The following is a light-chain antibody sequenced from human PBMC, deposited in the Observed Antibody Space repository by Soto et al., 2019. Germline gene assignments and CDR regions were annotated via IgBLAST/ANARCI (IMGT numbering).Light chain of an antibody. CDR2: KAS. Sequence: DIPMTQSPSTLSGSVGDRVTITCRASQTISSWLAWYQQKPGQAPTLLIYKASTLKSGVPSRFSGSGSGTEFTLTISRLQPDDFATYYCQHYNSYSEAFGQGTKVELK. CDR3: QHYNSYSEA. CDR1: QTISSW. V-gene: IGKV1-5*03. J-gene: IGKJ1*01.